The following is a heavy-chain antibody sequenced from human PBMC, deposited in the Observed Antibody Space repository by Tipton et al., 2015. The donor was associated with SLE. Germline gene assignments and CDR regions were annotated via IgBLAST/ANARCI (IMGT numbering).Heavy chain of an antibody. V-gene: IGHV4-39*07. CDR2: VYYSVGT. CDR3: AKIIRGHGDAFDV. J-gene: IGHJ3*01. Sequence: TLSLTCSVSGGSITSYSYYLGWVRQPPGKGLEWIGNVYYSVGTYYNPSLKSRVTISVDPSKNQFSLTLMSVTAADTAVYFCAKIIRGHGDAFDVWGQGTTVTVSS. CDR1: GGSITSYSYY.